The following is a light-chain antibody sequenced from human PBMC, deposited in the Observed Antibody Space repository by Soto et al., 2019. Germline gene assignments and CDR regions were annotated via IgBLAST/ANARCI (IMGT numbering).Light chain of an antibody. CDR3: QQSYSTPPMYT. Sequence: DIQMTQSPSSLSASVGDRVTITCRARQSISSYLNWYQQNPGKAPKLLIYAASSLQSGVPSRFSGSGSGTDFTLAISSLQPEDFATYYCQQSYSTPPMYTFGQGTKLEIK. CDR2: AAS. V-gene: IGKV1-39*01. CDR1: QSISSY. J-gene: IGKJ2*01.